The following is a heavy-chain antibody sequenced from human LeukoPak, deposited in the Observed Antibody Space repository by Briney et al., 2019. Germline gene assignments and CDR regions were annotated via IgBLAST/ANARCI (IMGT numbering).Heavy chain of an antibody. CDR1: GYTFSSFA. V-gene: IGHV7-4-1*02. J-gene: IGHJ5*02. Sequence: ASAKASCKASGYTFSSFAMTTGREAPGPGLKGLGWFDTNTGIPTYAQGFTARFVVSLDPSVSTAYPQISCLMAADTAVYYFARMGLVRSIWFDPWGQGTLVTVSS. CDR2: FDTNTGIP. CDR3: ARMGLVRSIWFDP. D-gene: IGHD1-26*01.